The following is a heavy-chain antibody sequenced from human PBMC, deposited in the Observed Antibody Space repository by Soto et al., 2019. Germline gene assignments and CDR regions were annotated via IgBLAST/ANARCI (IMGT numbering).Heavy chain of an antibody. CDR2: ISYDGSNK. J-gene: IGHJ4*02. CDR1: GFTFSSYA. D-gene: IGHD6-13*01. CDR3: ARKSRGTVAALDY. V-gene: IGHV3-30-3*01. Sequence: QVQLVESGGGVVQPGRSLRLSCAASGFTFSSYAMHWVRQAPGKGLEWVAVISYDGSNKYYADSVKGRFTISRDNSKNTLYLQMNSLRAEDPAVYYCARKSRGTVAALDYWGQGTLVTVSS.